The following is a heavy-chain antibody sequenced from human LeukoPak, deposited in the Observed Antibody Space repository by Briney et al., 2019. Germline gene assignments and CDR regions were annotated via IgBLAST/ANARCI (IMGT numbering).Heavy chain of an antibody. D-gene: IGHD6-19*01. CDR3: ARGGSGWSVSAY. CDR2: INAISGDT. CDR1: GYTFTSYD. Sequence: ASVKVSCKASGYTFTSYDINWVRQAPGQGLEWMGWINAISGDTNYAQKFRGRVTMTRDTSINTAYMELTRLTSDDTAVYYCARGGSGWSVSAYWGQGTRVTVSS. V-gene: IGHV1-2*02. J-gene: IGHJ4*02.